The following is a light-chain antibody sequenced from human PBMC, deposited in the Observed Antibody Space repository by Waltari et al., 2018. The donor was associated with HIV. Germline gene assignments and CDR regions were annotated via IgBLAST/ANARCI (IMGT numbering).Light chain of an antibody. CDR2: YDA. CDR3: QVWDSYNDHVV. V-gene: IGLV3-21*04. CDR1: NIANQS. J-gene: IGLJ3*02. Sequence: SYVLTQAPSVSVAPGQTARITCDGNNIANQSVHWYQARPGQAPVLLSYYDADRPSGIPERFSGSNSGNTATLSISGVEAGDEADYFCQVWDSYNDHVVFGGGTKLTVL.